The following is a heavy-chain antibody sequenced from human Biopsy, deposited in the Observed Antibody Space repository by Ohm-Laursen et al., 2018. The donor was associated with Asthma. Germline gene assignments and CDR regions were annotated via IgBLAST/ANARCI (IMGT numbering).Heavy chain of an antibody. D-gene: IGHD2-15*01. V-gene: IGHV4-61*01. J-gene: IGHJ2*01. CDR3: ARVPTTLRYFDL. CDR1: GGSVSRGSYY. CDR2: ISYSRST. Sequence: SETLSLTCTVSGGSVSRGSYYWSWIRQPPGKGLAWVSYISYSRSTDYNPSLKRRLTISMDTSKNQFSLKLSSVTAADTAVYYCARVPTTLRYFDLWGRGTLVTVSS.